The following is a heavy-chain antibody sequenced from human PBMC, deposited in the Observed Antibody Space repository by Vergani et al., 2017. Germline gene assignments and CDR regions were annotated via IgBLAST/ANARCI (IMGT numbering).Heavy chain of an antibody. Sequence: VQLVESGGGLVQPGRSLRLSCAASGFTFDDYAMHWVRQAPGKGLEWVSGISWNSGSTGYADSVKGRFTISRDNAKNSLYLQMNSLRAEDTALYYCAKDITYGYCSGGSCSADYYGMDVWGQGTTVTVSS. CDR3: AKDITYGYCSGGSCSADYYGMDV. V-gene: IGHV3-9*01. CDR2: ISWNSGST. J-gene: IGHJ6*02. CDR1: GFTFDDYA. D-gene: IGHD2-15*01.